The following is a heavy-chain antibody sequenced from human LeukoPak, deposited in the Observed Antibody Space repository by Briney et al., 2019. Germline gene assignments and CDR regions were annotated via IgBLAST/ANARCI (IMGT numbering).Heavy chain of an antibody. CDR1: GFTFSSYW. CDR3: ARVPTVKQPYYYYYMDV. CDR2: IKQDGSEK. V-gene: IGHV3-7*01. D-gene: IGHD4-17*01. Sequence: GGSLRLSCAASGFTFSSYWMSWVRQAPGKGLEWVANIKQDGSEKYYVDSVKGRFTISRDNAKNSLYLQMNSLRAEDTAVYYCARVPTVKQPYYYYYMDVWGKGTTVTVSS. J-gene: IGHJ6*03.